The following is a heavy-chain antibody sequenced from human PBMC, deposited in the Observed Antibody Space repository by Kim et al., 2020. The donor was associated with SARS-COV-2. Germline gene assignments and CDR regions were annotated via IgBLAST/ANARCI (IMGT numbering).Heavy chain of an antibody. CDR3: ASPVYGSGRDY. D-gene: IGHD3-10*01. J-gene: IGHJ4*02. CDR2: IYTSGST. V-gene: IGHV4-61*02. CDR1: GGSISSGSYY. Sequence: SETLSLTCTVSGGSISSGSYYWSWIRQPAGKGLEWIGRIYTSGSTNYNPSLKSRVTISVDTSKNQFSLKLSSVTAADTAVYYCASPVYGSGRDYWGQGTLVTVSS.